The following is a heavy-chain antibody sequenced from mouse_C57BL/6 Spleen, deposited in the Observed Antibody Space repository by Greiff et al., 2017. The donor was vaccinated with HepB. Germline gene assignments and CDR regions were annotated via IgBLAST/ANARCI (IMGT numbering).Heavy chain of an antibody. Sequence: VQLQQSGAELVKPGASVKLSCTASGFNIQDYYMHWVKQRTEQGLEWIGRIDPEDGQTKYAPKFQCKATITADTSSNTAYLQLSSLTSENTAFYYGARFDYYGSSLDGGQGTTLTVFS. CDR1: GFNIQDYY. J-gene: IGHJ2*01. CDR3: ARFDYYGSSLD. V-gene: IGHV14-2*01. D-gene: IGHD1-1*01. CDR2: IDPEDGQT.